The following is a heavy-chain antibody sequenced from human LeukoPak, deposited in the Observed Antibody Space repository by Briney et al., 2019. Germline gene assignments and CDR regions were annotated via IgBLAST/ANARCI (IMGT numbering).Heavy chain of an antibody. V-gene: IGHV4-34*01. CDR3: ARQANGSGSYYNDS. D-gene: IGHD3-10*01. J-gene: IGHJ5*01. CDR1: GGSFSGYY. Sequence: SETLSLTCAVYGGSFSGYYWSWIRQPPGKGLEWLGEINHSGSTNYNPSLKSRVTISVDTSKNQFSLELSSVTAADTAVYYCARQANGSGSYYNDSWGQGTLVTVSS. CDR2: INHSGST.